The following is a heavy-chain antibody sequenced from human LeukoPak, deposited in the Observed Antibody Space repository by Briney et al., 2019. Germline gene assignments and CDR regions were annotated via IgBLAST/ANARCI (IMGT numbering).Heavy chain of an antibody. D-gene: IGHD4-11*01. Sequence: SETLSLTCTVSGGSISSYYWSWIRQPPGKGLEWIGYIYYSGSTNYNPSLKSRVTISVDTSKNQFSLKLSSVTAADTAVYYCARGAHDYSNYDLDYWGQGTLVTVSS. CDR2: IYYSGST. CDR1: GGSISSYY. J-gene: IGHJ4*02. CDR3: ARGAHDYSNYDLDY. V-gene: IGHV4-59*08.